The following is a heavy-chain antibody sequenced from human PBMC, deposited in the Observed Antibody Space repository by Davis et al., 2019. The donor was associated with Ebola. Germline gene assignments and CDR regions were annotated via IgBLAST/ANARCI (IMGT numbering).Heavy chain of an antibody. CDR1: GGSISSYY. V-gene: IGHV4-59*12. Sequence: SETLSLTCTVSGGSISSYYWSWIRQPPGKGLEWIGYIYYSGSTNYNPSLKSRVTISVDKSKNQFSLKLSSVTAADTAVYYCARLSGVVVVPAALRYYYGMDVWGQGTTVTVSS. J-gene: IGHJ6*02. CDR3: ARLSGVVVVPAALRYYYGMDV. CDR2: IYYSGST. D-gene: IGHD2-2*01.